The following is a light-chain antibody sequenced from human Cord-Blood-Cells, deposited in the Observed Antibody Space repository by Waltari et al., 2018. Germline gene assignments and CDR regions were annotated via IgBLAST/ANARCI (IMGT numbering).Light chain of an antibody. CDR2: DDS. J-gene: IGLJ1*01. CDR3: SSYTSSSTLYV. V-gene: IGLV2-14*01. Sequence: QSALTQPASASGSPGHSITISCAGASSGVGGPPDASPYQQHPCKAPKLMIYDDSNRPSGVSNRFSGSKSGNTASLTISGLQAEDEADYYCSSYTSSSTLYVFGTGTKVTVL. CDR1: SSGVGGPPD.